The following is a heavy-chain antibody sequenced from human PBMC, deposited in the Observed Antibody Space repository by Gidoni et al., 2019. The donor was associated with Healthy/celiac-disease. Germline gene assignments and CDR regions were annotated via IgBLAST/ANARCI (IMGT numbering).Heavy chain of an antibody. Sequence: EGQQVESGGSLVQPDSSLRLSYEASGVTCDDYDIHCVRPAPEKGLEWVSCISWNSGSIVYGDSVKGRFSISRDHAKNSLYLQMNRLSAEDAALYYCAKDLNDYYVSGIYSVWGQVTLVTVSS. J-gene: IGHJ4*02. CDR2: ISWNSGSI. V-gene: IGHV3-9*01. CDR3: AKDLNDYYVSGIYSV. D-gene: IGHD3-10*01. CDR1: GVTCDDYD.